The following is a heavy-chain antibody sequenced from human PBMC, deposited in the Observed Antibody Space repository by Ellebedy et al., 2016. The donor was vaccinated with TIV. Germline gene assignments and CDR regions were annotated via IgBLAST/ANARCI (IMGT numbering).Heavy chain of an antibody. CDR1: GFTFSIYE. Sequence: GESLKISCAASGFTFSIYEMNWVRQAPGKGLEWVSYISGSGSTIKYVDSVKGRFTISRDNARNSLHLQMNSLRAEDTAVYYCARGRSSSWYEIDYWGQGTLVTVSS. V-gene: IGHV3-48*03. J-gene: IGHJ4*02. CDR3: ARGRSSSWYEIDY. CDR2: ISGSGSTI. D-gene: IGHD6-13*01.